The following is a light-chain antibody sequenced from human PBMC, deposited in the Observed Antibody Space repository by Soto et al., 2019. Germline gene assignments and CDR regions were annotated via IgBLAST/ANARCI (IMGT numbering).Light chain of an antibody. V-gene: IGKV3-15*01. CDR1: QSVSSN. CDR3: QQYNNWPPLT. CDR2: GAS. Sequence: EIVMTQSPATLSVSPGERATLSCRASQSVSSNLAWYQQKPGQAPRLLIYGASTRATGIPARFSVSGSGTDFSRTISSLQSEDFAVYYCQQYNNWPPLTFGGGTKVEIK. J-gene: IGKJ4*01.